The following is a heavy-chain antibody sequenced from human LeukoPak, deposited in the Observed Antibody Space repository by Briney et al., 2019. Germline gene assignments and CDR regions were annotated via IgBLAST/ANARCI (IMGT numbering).Heavy chain of an antibody. CDR2: IYYSGST. V-gene: IGHV4-30-4*01. D-gene: IGHD3-9*01. CDR3: ARDRHFPTGYYNAFDI. J-gene: IGHJ3*02. Sequence: SQTLSLTCTVSGGSISSGDYYWSWIRQPPGKGLEWIGYIYYSGSTYYNPSLKSRVTISVDTSKNQFSLKLSSVTAADTAVYYCARDRHFPTGYYNAFDIWGQGTMVTVSS. CDR1: GGSISSGDYY.